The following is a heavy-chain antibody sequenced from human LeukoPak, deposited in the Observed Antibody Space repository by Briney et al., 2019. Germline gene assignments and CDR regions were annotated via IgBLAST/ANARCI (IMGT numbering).Heavy chain of an antibody. J-gene: IGHJ5*02. CDR2: INPNSGGT. CDR1: GYTFTGYY. D-gene: IGHD4-17*01. V-gene: IGHV1-2*02. CDR3: ARDCGDYEGWFDP. Sequence: ASVKVSCKASGYTFTGYYMHWVRQAPGQGLEWMGWINPNSGGTNYAQKFQGRVTMTRDTSISTAYMELSRLRSDDTAVYYCARDCGDYEGWFDPWGQGTLVTVSP.